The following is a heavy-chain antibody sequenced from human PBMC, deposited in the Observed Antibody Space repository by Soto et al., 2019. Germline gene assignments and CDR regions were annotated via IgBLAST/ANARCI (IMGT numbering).Heavy chain of an antibody. D-gene: IGHD3-10*01. V-gene: IGHV4-59*01. Sequence: QVQLQESGPGLVKPSETLSLTCTVSGGSISSYYWSWIRQPPGKGLEWIGYIYYSGSTNHNPSLNSRVAISVDTSKNEFSLKLSSVTAADTAVYSCARGTSGAFEIWGPGTMVAVSS. J-gene: IGHJ3*02. CDR3: ARGTSGAFEI. CDR2: IYYSGST. CDR1: GGSISSYY.